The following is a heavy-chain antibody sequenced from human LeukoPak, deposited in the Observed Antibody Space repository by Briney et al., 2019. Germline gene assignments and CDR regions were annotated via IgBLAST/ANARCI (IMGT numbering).Heavy chain of an antibody. D-gene: IGHD5-12*01. CDR2: INPNSGGT. V-gene: IGHV1-2*02. Sequence: GASVKVSCKASGYTFTGFYMHWVRQAPGQGLEWMGWINPNSGGTNFAQKFQGRVTMTRDTSITTAYMELSSLRSEDTAVYYCAREGRLVAHAFDIWGQGTMVTVSS. CDR3: AREGRLVAHAFDI. J-gene: IGHJ3*02. CDR1: GYTFTGFY.